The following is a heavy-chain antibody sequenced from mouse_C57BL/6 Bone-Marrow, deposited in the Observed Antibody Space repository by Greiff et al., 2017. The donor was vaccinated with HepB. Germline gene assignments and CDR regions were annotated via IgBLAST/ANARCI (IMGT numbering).Heavy chain of an antibody. CDR1: GYSITSGYY. V-gene: IGHV3-6*01. J-gene: IGHJ3*01. D-gene: IGHD2-4*01. CDR2: ISYDGSN. CDR3: ATFYYDYWFAY. Sequence: EVQLQQSGPGLVKPSPSLSLTCSVTGYSITSGYYWNWIRQFPGNKLEWMGYISYDGSNNYNPTLKNRSSITRDTSNNQFFLKLNSVTTEDTATYYCATFYYDYWFAYWGQGTLVTVSA.